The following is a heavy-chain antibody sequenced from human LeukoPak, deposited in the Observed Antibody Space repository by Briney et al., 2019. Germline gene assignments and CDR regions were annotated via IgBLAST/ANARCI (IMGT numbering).Heavy chain of an antibody. CDR3: AKGKAHVDY. V-gene: IGHV3-NL1*01. CDR2: IYSGGST. CDR1: GFTFSSYS. Sequence: PGGSLRLSCAASGFTFSSYSMNWVRQAPGKGLEWVSFIYSGGSTYYADSVKGRFTISRDNSKNTLYLQMNSLRAEDTAVYYCAKGKAHVDYWGQGTLVTVSS. J-gene: IGHJ4*02.